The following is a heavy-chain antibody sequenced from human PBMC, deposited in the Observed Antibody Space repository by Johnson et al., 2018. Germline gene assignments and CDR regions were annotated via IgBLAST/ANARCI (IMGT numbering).Heavy chain of an antibody. J-gene: IGHJ6*02. V-gene: IGHV3-15*07. CDR3: AGDFRGAGDGMDV. CDR1: GFTFSNVW. CDR2: IKTKTDSGTT. D-gene: IGHD3-16*01. Sequence: VQLVQSGGGLAEPGGSLRLSCAASGFTFSNVWMNWVRQAPGKGLEWVGRIKTKTDSGTTDYAAPVKGRFTISRNDSKNTLYLKMNSLKIEDTGVYYGAGDFRGAGDGMDVWGQGTTVTVSS.